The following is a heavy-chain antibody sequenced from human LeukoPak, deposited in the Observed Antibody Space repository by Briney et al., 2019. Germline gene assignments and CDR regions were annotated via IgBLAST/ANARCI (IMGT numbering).Heavy chain of an antibody. CDR2: IYDSGST. CDR3: AREQHAIDY. Sequence: SETLSLTCTVSGGSISSYYWSWIRQPPGKGLEWIGYIYDSGSTYYNPSLKSRVIISVDTSRNQFSLKLSSVTAADTAVYYCAREQHAIDYWGQGTLVTVSS. CDR1: GGSISSYY. J-gene: IGHJ4*02. V-gene: IGHV4-59*12. D-gene: IGHD6-13*01.